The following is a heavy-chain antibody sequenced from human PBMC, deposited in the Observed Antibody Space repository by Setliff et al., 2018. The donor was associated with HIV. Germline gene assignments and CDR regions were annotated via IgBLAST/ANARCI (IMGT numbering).Heavy chain of an antibody. CDR3: ARIFGDQGYYYGMDV. CDR1: GGSFSSDSYY. Sequence: PSETLSLTCSVSGGSFSSDSYYWGWIRRFPGKGLEWIGSIYYSGSTNCNPSFESRVTISVDTSKNQFSLKLSSVIAADTAVYYCARIFGDQGYYYGMDVWGQGTTVTVSS. J-gene: IGHJ6*02. CDR2: IYYSGST. V-gene: IGHV4-39*07. D-gene: IGHD3-3*01.